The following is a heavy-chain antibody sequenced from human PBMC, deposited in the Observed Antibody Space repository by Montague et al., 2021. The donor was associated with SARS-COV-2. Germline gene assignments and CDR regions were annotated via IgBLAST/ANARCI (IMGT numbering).Heavy chain of an antibody. D-gene: IGHD2-15*01. J-gene: IGHJ5*02. CDR3: ARLGYCSGGSCIDA. CDR2: ISSGGGTI. CDR1: GFTLSSYE. Sequence: SLRLSCAASGFTLSSYEMNWVRQAPGKGLEWVSYISSGGGTIYYADSVKGRFTISRDNAKNSLYLQMNSLRAEDTAVYYCARLGYCSGGSCIDAWGQGTMVTVSS. V-gene: IGHV3-48*03.